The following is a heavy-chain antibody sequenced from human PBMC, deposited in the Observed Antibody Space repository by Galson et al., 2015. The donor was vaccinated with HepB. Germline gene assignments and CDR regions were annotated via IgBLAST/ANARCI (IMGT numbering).Heavy chain of an antibody. Sequence: PALVKPTQTLTLTCTVSGFSLSNARMGVSWIRQPPGKALEWLAHIFSNDEKSYSTSLKSRLTISKDTSKSQVVLTMTNMDPVDTATYYCARIRGAKSSGWYYYYYGMDVWGQGTTVTVSS. V-gene: IGHV2-26*01. D-gene: IGHD6-19*01. CDR1: GFSLSNARMG. CDR2: IFSNDEK. CDR3: ARIRGAKSSGWYYYYYGMDV. J-gene: IGHJ6*02.